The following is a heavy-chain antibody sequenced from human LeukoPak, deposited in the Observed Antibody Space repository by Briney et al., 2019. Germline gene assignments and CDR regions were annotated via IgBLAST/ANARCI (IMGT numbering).Heavy chain of an antibody. CDR1: GYTFTSYG. CDR3: AREVRWAAGTSRRKYDY. V-gene: IGHV1-18*01. D-gene: IGHD6-13*01. CDR2: ISAYNGNT. J-gene: IGHJ4*02. Sequence: GASVKVSCKASGYTFTSYGISWVRQAPGQRLEWMGWISAYNGNTNYAQKLRGRVTMTTDTSTSTAYMELRSLRSDDTAVYYCAREVRWAAGTSRRKYDYWGQGTLVTVSS.